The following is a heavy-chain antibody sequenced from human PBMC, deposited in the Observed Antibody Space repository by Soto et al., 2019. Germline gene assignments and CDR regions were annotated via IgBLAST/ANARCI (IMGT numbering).Heavy chain of an antibody. CDR3: VSPHSESSNAFDL. Sequence: GGSLRLSCAASGFSFSHYAMHWVRQPPGKGLEWVALISYDGENQYFTDSVRGRFTISRDNSKTAVYLEMNDLGLDDTATYYCVSPHSESSNAFDLWGQRTLVTVSS. CDR1: GFSFSHYA. V-gene: IGHV3-30*04. D-gene: IGHD3-10*01. CDR2: ISYDGENQ. J-gene: IGHJ5*02.